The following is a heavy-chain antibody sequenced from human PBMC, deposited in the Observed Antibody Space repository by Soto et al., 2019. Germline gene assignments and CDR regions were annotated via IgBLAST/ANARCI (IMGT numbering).Heavy chain of an antibody. CDR2: ISGSGGST. V-gene: IGHV3-23*01. CDR1: GFTFSSYA. CDR3: AKVHDSRTPQGRYFDY. Sequence: GGSLRLSCAASGFTFSSYAMSWVRQAPGKGLEWVSAISGSGGSTYYADSVKGRFTISRENSKNTLYLQMNSLRAEDTAVYYCAKVHDSRTPQGRYFDYWGQGTLVTVSS. J-gene: IGHJ4*02. D-gene: IGHD3-22*01.